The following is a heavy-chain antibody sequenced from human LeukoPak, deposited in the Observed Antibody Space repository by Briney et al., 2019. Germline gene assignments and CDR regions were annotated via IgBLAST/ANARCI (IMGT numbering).Heavy chain of an antibody. V-gene: IGHV3-21*01. J-gene: IGHJ6*02. CDR3: ARDRDTAMVHGMVV. CDR1: GFTFSSYS. D-gene: IGHD5-18*01. Sequence: GGSLRLSCAASGFTFSSYSMNWVRQAPGKGLEWVSSISSSSSYIYYADSVKGRFTISRDNAKNSLYLQMNSLRAEDTGVYYCARDRDTAMVHGMVVWGQGTTVTVCS. CDR2: ISSSSSYI.